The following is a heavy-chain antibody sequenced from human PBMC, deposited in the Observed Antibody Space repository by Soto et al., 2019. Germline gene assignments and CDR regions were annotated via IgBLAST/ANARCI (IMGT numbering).Heavy chain of an antibody. CDR1: GYTFTSYG. CDR3: ARTAFYSGSYYYFDY. Sequence: RASVKVSCKASGYTFTSYGISWVRQAPGQGLEWMGWISAYNGNTNYAQKLQGRVTMTTDTSTSTAYMELRSLRSDDTAVYYCARTAFYSGSYYYFDYWGQGTLVTVSS. V-gene: IGHV1-18*04. J-gene: IGHJ4*02. CDR2: ISAYNGNT. D-gene: IGHD1-26*01.